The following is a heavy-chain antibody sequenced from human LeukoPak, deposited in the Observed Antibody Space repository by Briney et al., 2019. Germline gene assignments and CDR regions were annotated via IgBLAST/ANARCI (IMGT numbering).Heavy chain of an antibody. CDR1: GFTFSSYS. V-gene: IGHV3-21*01. J-gene: IGHJ5*02. CDR3: ARAAVAGTESSLNWFDP. Sequence: GGSLRLSCAASGFTFSSYSMNWVRQAPGKGLEWVSSISSSSSYIYYADSVKGRFTISRDNAKNSLYLQMNSLRAEDTAVYYCARAAVAGTESSLNWFDPRGQGTLVTVSS. D-gene: IGHD6-19*01. CDR2: ISSSSSYI.